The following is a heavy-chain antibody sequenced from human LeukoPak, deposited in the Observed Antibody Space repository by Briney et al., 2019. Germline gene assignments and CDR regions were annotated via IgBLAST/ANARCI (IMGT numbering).Heavy chain of an antibody. CDR1: GYSIRGAYY. CDR3: ARGDDYYDSSGPAGYFDL. J-gene: IGHJ2*01. Sequence: SETLSLTCSVSGYSIRGAYYWGWIRQTPEEGLQWIGSFHLSGDTYYHPSLKSRVTISADPSKNQFSLKLSSVTAADTAVYYCARGDDYYDSSGPAGYFDLWGRGTLVTVSS. D-gene: IGHD3-22*01. CDR2: FHLSGDT. V-gene: IGHV4-38-2*02.